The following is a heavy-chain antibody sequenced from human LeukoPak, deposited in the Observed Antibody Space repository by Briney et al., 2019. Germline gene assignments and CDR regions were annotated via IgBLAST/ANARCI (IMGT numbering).Heavy chain of an antibody. CDR1: WFTFSTHC. CDR3: AGEGSGWLPNF. V-gene: IGHV3-48*04. J-gene: IGHJ4*02. CDR2: ISSGSSTI. D-gene: IGHD6-19*01. Sequence: GALRLSCGASWFTFSTHCMNWVRQAPGEGPEWVSYISSGSSTIYYADSVKGRFTISRDNAKNSLYLQMSSLRAEDTAIYYCAGEGSGWLPNFWGQGTLVTVSS.